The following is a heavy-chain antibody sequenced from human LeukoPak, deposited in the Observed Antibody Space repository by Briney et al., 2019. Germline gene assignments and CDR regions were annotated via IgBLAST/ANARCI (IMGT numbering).Heavy chain of an antibody. Sequence: ASVKVSCKTSGYSFTDYYIHWVRQAPGQGLEWMGIINPYGDGGSTSYAQKFKGRVTMTRDTSTSTVYMELSSLRSEDTAVYYCARAYKGSISLNYYYYMDVWGKGTTVTVSS. J-gene: IGHJ6*03. D-gene: IGHD1-14*01. CDR1: GYSFTDYY. CDR3: ARAYKGSISLNYYYYMDV. V-gene: IGHV1-46*01. CDR2: INPYGDGGST.